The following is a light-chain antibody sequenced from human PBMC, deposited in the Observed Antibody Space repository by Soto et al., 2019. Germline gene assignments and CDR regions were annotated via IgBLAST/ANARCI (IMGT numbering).Light chain of an antibody. CDR2: AAS. CDR3: QKYNSAPWT. CDR1: HVISNY. Sequence: DIQMTQSPSSLSASVGDRVTITCRSSHVISNYLAWYQQKPGKVPKLLIYAASTLPSGVPFRFSGSGSGTDFTLTISSLQPEDVATYYCQKYNSAPWTFGQGTKVEIK. V-gene: IGKV1-27*01. J-gene: IGKJ1*01.